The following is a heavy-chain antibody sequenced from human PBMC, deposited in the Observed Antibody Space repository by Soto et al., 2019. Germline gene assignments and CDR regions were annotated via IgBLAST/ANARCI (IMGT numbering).Heavy chain of an antibody. CDR1: GFTFSSYA. CDR3: AREMTIFGVVIIFRGAFDI. D-gene: IGHD3-3*01. V-gene: IGHV3-30-3*01. Sequence: QVQLVESGGGVVQPGRSLRLSCAASGFTFSSYAMHWVRQAPGKGLEWVAVISYDGSNKYYADSVKGRFTISRDNSKNTRYLQMNSLRAEDTAVYYCAREMTIFGVVIIFRGAFDIWGQGTMVTVSS. J-gene: IGHJ3*02. CDR2: ISYDGSNK.